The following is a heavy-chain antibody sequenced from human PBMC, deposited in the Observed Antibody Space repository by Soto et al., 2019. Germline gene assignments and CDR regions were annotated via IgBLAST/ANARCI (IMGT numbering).Heavy chain of an antibody. D-gene: IGHD5-18*01. V-gene: IGHV5-51*01. CDR3: ARQVYDGYRDAYPY. Sequence: GESLKISCKGSGYSFASYWIGWVRQMPGKGLEWMGIIYPGDSDTRYSPSFQGQVTISADKSISTAYLHWSSLKASDSAMYYCARQVYDGYRDAYPYWSQGTQVTVSA. CDR1: GYSFASYW. CDR2: IYPGDSDT. J-gene: IGHJ4*02.